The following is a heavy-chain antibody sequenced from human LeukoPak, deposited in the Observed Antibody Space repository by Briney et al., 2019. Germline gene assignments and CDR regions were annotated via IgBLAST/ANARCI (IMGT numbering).Heavy chain of an antibody. V-gene: IGHV1-69*01. CDR3: ARDRGGVWFGESHFDY. D-gene: IGHD3-10*01. J-gene: IGHJ4*02. CDR2: IIPIFGTA. CDR1: GGTFSSYA. Sequence: ASVKVSCKASGGTFSSYAISWVRQAPGQGLEWMGGIIPIFGTANYAQKFQGRVTITADESTSTAYMELSSLRSEDTAVYYCARDRGGVWFGESHFDYWGQGTLVTVSS.